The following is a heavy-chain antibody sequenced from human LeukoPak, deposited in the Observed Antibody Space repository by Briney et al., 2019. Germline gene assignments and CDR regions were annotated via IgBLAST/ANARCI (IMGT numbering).Heavy chain of an antibody. Sequence: GGSLRLSCAASGFTFSSYSMNWVRQAPGKGLEWVSYISSSSSTIYYADSVKGRFTISRDNAKNSLYLQMNSLRAEDTAVYYCAREPAAAGPGFDYWGQGTLVTVSS. CDR3: AREPAAAGPGFDY. D-gene: IGHD6-13*01. CDR1: GFTFSSYS. CDR2: ISSSSSTI. V-gene: IGHV3-48*04. J-gene: IGHJ4*02.